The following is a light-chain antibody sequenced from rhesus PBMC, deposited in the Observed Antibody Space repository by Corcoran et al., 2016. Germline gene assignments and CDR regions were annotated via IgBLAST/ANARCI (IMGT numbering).Light chain of an antibody. Sequence: DIQMTQSPSSLSASVGDTVTITCRASQGISSYLNWFQQKPGKAPKLLIYAASRLESGVPSMFSGSGSGTDFTLTISSLQPEDFATYYCLQYNSDPYSFGQGTKVEIK. CDR2: AAS. J-gene: IGKJ2*01. V-gene: IGKV1-28*02. CDR3: LQYNSDPYS. CDR1: QGISSY.